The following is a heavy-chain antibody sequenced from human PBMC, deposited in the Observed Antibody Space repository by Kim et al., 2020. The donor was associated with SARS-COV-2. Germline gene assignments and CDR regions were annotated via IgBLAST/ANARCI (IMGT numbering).Heavy chain of an antibody. V-gene: IGHV3-48*03. J-gene: IGHJ4*02. Sequence: ADSVKGRFTISRDNAKNSLYLQMNSLRAEDTAVYYCARGGGQQLILWYFDYWGQGTLVTVSS. CDR3: ARGGGQQLILWYFDY. D-gene: IGHD6-13*01.